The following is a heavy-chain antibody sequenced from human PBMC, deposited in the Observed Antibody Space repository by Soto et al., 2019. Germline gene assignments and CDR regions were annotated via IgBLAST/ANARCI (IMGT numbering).Heavy chain of an antibody. D-gene: IGHD4-17*01. Sequence: GGSLRLSCAASGFTFSSYSMNWVRQAPGKGLEWVSSISSSSYIYYADSVKGRFTISRDNAKNSLYLQMNSLRAEDTAVYYCARDLMTTVVTPWAFDIWGQGTMVTVSS. CDR1: GFTFSSYS. CDR2: ISSSSYI. CDR3: ARDLMTTVVTPWAFDI. V-gene: IGHV3-21*01. J-gene: IGHJ3*02.